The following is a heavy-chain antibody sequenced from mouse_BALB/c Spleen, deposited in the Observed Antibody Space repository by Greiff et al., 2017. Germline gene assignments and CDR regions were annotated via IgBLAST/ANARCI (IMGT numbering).Heavy chain of an antibody. J-gene: IGHJ1*01. D-gene: IGHD1-2*01. CDR2: INPGSGGT. CDR1: GYAFTNYL. V-gene: IGHV1-54*01. Sequence: QVQLQQSGAELVRPGTSVKVSCKASGYAFTNYLIEWVKQRPGQGLEWIGVINPGSGGTNYNEKFKGKATLTADKSSSTAYMQLSSLTSDDSAVYYCARGGITTARYFDVWGAGTTVTVSS. CDR3: ARGGITTARYFDV.